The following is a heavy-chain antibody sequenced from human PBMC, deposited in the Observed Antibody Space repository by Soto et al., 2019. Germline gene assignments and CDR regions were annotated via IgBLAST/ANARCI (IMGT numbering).Heavy chain of an antibody. J-gene: IGHJ3*01. CDR2: IFHDGSA. V-gene: IGHV4-4*02. CDR3: ATARGSNAIDV. CDR1: GDTISSSIW. Sequence: SETLSLTCAVSGDTISSSIWWTWVRQPPGKGLEWIGEIFHDGSATYNPSFQSRVTISVDKSNDQFSLKVTSVTAADTAVYYCATARGSNAIDVWGQGTMVTVSS. D-gene: IGHD2-2*01.